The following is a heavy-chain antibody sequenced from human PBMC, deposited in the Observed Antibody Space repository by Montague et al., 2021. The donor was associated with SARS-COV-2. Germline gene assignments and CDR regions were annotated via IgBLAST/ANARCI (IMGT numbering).Heavy chain of an antibody. J-gene: IGHJ6*04. CDR3: AHGVIGVPGSADFYFGLDV. D-gene: IGHD6-19*01. Sequence: PALVKPTQTLTLTCTFSGFSLSTSGVGVGWIRQPPGEALEWLALIYGDDDKRYSPSLESRLSITKETSKNQVVLTMTNVDPVDTATYYCAHGVIGVPGSADFYFGLDVWGEVTTVTVSS. V-gene: IGHV2-5*02. CDR2: IYGDDDK. CDR1: GFSLSTSGVG.